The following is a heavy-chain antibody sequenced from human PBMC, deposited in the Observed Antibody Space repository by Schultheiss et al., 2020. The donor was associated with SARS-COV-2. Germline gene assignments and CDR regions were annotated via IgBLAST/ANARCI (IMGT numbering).Heavy chain of an antibody. V-gene: IGHV3-48*01. Sequence: GGSLRLSCAASGFTFSSYWMHWVRQAPGKGLEWVSYISSSSSTIYYADSVKGRFTISRDNAKNSLYLQMNSLRAEDTAVYYCARDGPNGWINYYYYGMDVWGQGTTVTVSS. J-gene: IGHJ6*02. CDR2: ISSSSSTI. CDR3: ARDGPNGWINYYYYGMDV. CDR1: GFTFSSYW. D-gene: IGHD2-8*01.